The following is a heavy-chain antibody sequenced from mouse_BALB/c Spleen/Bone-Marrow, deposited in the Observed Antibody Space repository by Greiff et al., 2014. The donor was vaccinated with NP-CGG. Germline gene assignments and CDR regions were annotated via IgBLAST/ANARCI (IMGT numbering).Heavy chain of an antibody. D-gene: IGHD2-4*01. CDR1: GYSFTDYT. Sequence: VQLKESGPELVKPGASMKISCKASGYSFTDYTMNWVKQSHGKNLEWIGLINPYNGGTDYSQKFKGKATLTVDKSSSTAYMELLSLTSEDSAVYYCARGATMITTWDAMDYWGQGTSVTVSS. CDR2: INPYNGGT. J-gene: IGHJ4*01. CDR3: ARGATMITTWDAMDY. V-gene: IGHV1-18*01.